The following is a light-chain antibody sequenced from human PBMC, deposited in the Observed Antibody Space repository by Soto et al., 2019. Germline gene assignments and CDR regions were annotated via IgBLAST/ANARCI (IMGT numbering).Light chain of an antibody. CDR1: QSISSD. CDR2: GAS. J-gene: IGKJ1*01. CDR3: QQFYRGWT. V-gene: IGKV3-15*01. Sequence: EIVMTQSPATLSVSPGKRATLSCRASQSISSDLAWYQQKPGQAPSLLIYGASTRATGIPARFSGSGSGTEFTLSISSLQSEHFAVYYCQQFYRGWTFGQGTKVEIE.